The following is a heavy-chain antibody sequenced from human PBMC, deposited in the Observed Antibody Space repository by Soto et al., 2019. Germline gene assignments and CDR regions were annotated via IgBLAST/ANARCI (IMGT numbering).Heavy chain of an antibody. CDR1: GYSFTSYW. D-gene: IGHD3-22*01. V-gene: IGHV5-51*01. J-gene: IGHJ4*02. CDR3: ARLAPRYYDSSGPDY. CDR2: IYPGDSDT. Sequence: GESLKISCKGSGYSFTSYWIGWVRQMPGKGLEWMGIIYPGDSDTRYSPSFQGQVTISADKSISTAYLQWSSLKASDTAMYYCARLAPRYYDSSGPDYWGQGTLVTVSS.